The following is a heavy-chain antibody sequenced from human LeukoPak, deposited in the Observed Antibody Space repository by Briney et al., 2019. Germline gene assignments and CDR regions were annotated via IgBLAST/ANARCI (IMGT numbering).Heavy chain of an antibody. D-gene: IGHD2-2*01. V-gene: IGHV3-23*01. J-gene: IGHJ4*02. CDR2: ISGSGGST. Sequence: PGGSLRLSCAASGFTFSLFGMHWVRQAPGKGLEWVSAISGSGGSTYYADSVKGRFTISRDNSKNTLYLQMNSLRAEDTAVYYCAKDLNIVVVPAAVYFDYWGQGTLVTVSS. CDR1: GFTFSLFG. CDR3: AKDLNIVVVPAAVYFDY.